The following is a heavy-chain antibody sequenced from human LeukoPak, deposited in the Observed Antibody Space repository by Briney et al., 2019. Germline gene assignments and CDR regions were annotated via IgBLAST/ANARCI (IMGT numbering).Heavy chain of an antibody. CDR3: ARFEGRFLDFLYYYGMDV. Sequence: PGGSLRLSCAASGFTFRSYAMHWVRQAPGKGLEWVAVISNDGSNKYYADSVKGRFTISRDNSKNTLYLQMNSLRAEDTAVYYCARFEGRFLDFLYYYGMDVWGQGTTVTVSS. CDR2: ISNDGSNK. V-gene: IGHV3-30*04. CDR1: GFTFRSYA. D-gene: IGHD3/OR15-3a*01. J-gene: IGHJ6*02.